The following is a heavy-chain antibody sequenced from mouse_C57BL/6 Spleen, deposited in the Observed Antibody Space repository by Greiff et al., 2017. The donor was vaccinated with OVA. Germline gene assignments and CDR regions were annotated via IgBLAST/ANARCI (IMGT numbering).Heavy chain of an antibody. CDR3: AIPFDY. CDR1: GYTFTSYW. V-gene: IGHV1-50*01. Sequence: VQLQQPGAELVKPGASVKLSCKASGYTFTSYWMQWVKQRPGQGLEWIGEIDPSDSYTNYNQKFKGKATLTVDTSSSTAYMQLSSLTSEDSAVYYCAIPFDYWGQGTTLTVSS. CDR2: IDPSDSYT. J-gene: IGHJ2*01.